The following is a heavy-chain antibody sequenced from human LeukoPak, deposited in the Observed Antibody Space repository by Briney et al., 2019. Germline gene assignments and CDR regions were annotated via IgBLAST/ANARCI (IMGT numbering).Heavy chain of an antibody. J-gene: IGHJ4*02. V-gene: IGHV3-11*01. D-gene: IGHD1-7*01. Sequence: GGSLRLSCAASGFTFSSYWMSWIRQAPGKGLEWLSYISSSGSTIYYADSVKGRFTISRDNAKNSLYLQMNSLRAEDTALYYCARGRNWNYFGNFDYWGQGTLVTVSS. CDR3: ARGRNWNYFGNFDY. CDR2: ISSSGSTI. CDR1: GFTFSSYW.